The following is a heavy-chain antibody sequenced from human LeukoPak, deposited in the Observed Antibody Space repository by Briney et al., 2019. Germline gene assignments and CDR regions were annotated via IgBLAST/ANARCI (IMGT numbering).Heavy chain of an antibody. CDR3: ARDRDNVAGTRGYFDY. CDR1: GIIFSNYW. CDR2: INRDGSST. D-gene: IGHD6-19*01. J-gene: IGHJ4*02. Sequence: GGSLRLSCAASGIIFSNYWMHWVRQAPGKGLVWVSRINRDGSSTSYADSVKGRFTISRDNAKNSLYLQMNSLRAEDTAVYYCARDRDNVAGTRGYFDYWGQGTLVTVSS. V-gene: IGHV3-74*01.